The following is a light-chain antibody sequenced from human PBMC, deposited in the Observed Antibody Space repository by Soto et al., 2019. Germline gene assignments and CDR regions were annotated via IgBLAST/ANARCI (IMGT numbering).Light chain of an antibody. V-gene: IGLV1-40*01. CDR2: GNS. CDR3: QSYDSSLSGVV. J-gene: IGLJ1*01. Sequence: QSVLTQPPSVSGAPGQRVPISCTGSSSNIGAGYDVHWYQQLPGTAPKLLIYGNSNRPSGVPDRFSGSKSGTSASLAITGLQAEDEADYYCQSYDSSLSGVVFGTGTKLTVL. CDR1: SSNIGAGYD.